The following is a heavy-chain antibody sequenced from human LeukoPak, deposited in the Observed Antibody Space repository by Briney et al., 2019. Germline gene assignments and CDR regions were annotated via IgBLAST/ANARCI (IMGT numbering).Heavy chain of an antibody. J-gene: IGHJ4*02. Sequence: PSETLSLTCAVYDGSFSGYYWNWIRQPPGKGLEWSGEINHSGSTNYNPSLKSRVTISVDTSKNQFSLKLSSVTAADTAVYYCARGEDYGSGSLDYWGQGTLVTVSS. CDR1: DGSFSGYY. CDR2: INHSGST. V-gene: IGHV4-34*01. D-gene: IGHD3-10*01. CDR3: ARGEDYGSGSLDY.